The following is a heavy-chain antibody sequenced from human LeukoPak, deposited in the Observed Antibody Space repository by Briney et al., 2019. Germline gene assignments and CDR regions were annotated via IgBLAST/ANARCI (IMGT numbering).Heavy chain of an antibody. V-gene: IGHV4-30-2*01. D-gene: IGHD2-2*01. Sequence: PSETLSLTCAVSGGSISSGGYSWSWIRQPPGMGLDWIVYIYHSGSTYYNPSIKSRVTISVDRSKNQFSLKLSSVTAADTAVYYCARLYCSSTSCPYYFDYWGQGTLVTVSS. CDR2: IYHSGST. J-gene: IGHJ4*02. CDR1: GGSISSGGYS. CDR3: ARLYCSSTSCPYYFDY.